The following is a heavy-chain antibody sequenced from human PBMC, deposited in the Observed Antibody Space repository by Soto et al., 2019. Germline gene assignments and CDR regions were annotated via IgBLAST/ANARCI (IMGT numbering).Heavy chain of an antibody. V-gene: IGHV4-34*01. CDR2: INHSGST. CDR1: GGSFSGYY. Sequence: ETLSLTCAVYGGSFSGYYWSWIRQPPGKGLEWIGEINHSGSTNYNPSLKSRVTISVDTSKNQFSLKLSSVTAADTAVYYCARRYSGYDFDYWGQGTLVTVSS. J-gene: IGHJ4*02. CDR3: ARRYSGYDFDY. D-gene: IGHD5-12*01.